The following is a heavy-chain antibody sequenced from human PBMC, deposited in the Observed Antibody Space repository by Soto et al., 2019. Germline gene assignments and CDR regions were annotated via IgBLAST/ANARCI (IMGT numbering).Heavy chain of an antibody. CDR3: ARARKGYYDSSGYYGY. CDR1: GGSFSGYY. V-gene: IGHV4-34*01. Sequence: SETLSLTCAVYGGSFSGYYWSWIRQPPGKGLEWIGEINHSGSTNYNPSLKSRVTISVDTSKNQFSLKLSSVTAADTAVYYCARARKGYYDSSGYYGYWRQGTLVTVSS. D-gene: IGHD3-22*01. CDR2: INHSGST. J-gene: IGHJ4*02.